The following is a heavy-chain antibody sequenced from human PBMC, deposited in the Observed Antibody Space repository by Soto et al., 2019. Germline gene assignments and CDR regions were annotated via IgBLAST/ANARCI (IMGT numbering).Heavy chain of an antibody. CDR3: TRLASGWQYYYFDF. D-gene: IGHD6-19*01. Sequence: PSETLSLTCSVSDDSINSDKYYWGWIRQPPGKGLEWIGSIYYRGNAYYNPSLPPRVTISLDKSKNQFSLKLNSVTAADTAVYYCTRLASGWQYYYFDFWGRGTPVTVSS. V-gene: IGHV4-39*01. CDR2: IYYRGNA. CDR1: DDSINSDKYY. J-gene: IGHJ2*01.